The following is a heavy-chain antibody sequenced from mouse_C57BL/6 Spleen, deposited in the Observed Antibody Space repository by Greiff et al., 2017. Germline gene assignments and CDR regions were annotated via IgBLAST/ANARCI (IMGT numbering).Heavy chain of an antibody. CDR2: IRSKSNNYAT. Sequence: EVKVVESGGGLVQPKGSLKLSCAASGFSFNTYAMNWVRQAPGKGLEWVARIRSKSNNYATYYADSVKDRFTISRDDSESMLYLQMNNLKTEDTAMYYCVRTYDYDEYYFDYWGQGTTLTVSA. CDR3: VRTYDYDEYYFDY. CDR1: GFSFNTYA. D-gene: IGHD2-4*01. J-gene: IGHJ2*01. V-gene: IGHV10-1*01.